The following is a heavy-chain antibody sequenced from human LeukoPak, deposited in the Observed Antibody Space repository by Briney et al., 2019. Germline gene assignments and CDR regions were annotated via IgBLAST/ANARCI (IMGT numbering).Heavy chain of an antibody. J-gene: IGHJ4*02. CDR2: ISGSGGST. Sequence: GGSLRLSCAASGFTFSNYAMSWVRRAPGKGLEWVSSISGSGGSTYYADSVKGRFTISRDNSKNTLNLQMNSLRAEDTAVYYCAKAVASSGENYWGQGTLVTVSS. CDR1: GFTFSNYA. V-gene: IGHV3-23*01. D-gene: IGHD2-15*01. CDR3: AKAVASSGENY.